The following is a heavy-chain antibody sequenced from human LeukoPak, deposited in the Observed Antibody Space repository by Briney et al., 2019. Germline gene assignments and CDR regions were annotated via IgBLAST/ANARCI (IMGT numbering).Heavy chain of an antibody. D-gene: IGHD2-2*01. CDR3: ARDTTNDSYCSSTSCFYNDY. Sequence: PGGSLRLSCAASGITFSSYWMSWVRQAPGKGLEWVANIKQDGSEKYYVDSVKGRFTISRDNAKNSLYLQMNSLRAEDTAVYYCARDTTNDSYCSSTSCFYNDYWGQGTLVTVSS. CDR2: IKQDGSEK. V-gene: IGHV3-7*01. CDR1: GITFSSYW. J-gene: IGHJ4*02.